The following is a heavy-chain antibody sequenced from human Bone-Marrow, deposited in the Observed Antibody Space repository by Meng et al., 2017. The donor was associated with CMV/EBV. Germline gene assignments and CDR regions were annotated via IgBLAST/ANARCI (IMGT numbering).Heavy chain of an antibody. CDR1: GYTFSNYN. D-gene: IGHD1-14*01. Sequence: ASVKVSCKASGYTFSNYNMHWVRQAPGQGLEWMGIINPSGGGTLYAQKLQGRVTLTTDTSTSTVYMELSSLRPEDTAVYYCARDLGINWFDPWGQGTLVTVSS. V-gene: IGHV1-46*04. J-gene: IGHJ5*02. CDR2: INPSGGGT. CDR3: ARDLGINWFDP.